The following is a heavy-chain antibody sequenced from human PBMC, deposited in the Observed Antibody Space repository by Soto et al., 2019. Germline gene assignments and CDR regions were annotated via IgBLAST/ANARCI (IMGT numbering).Heavy chain of an antibody. D-gene: IGHD3-3*01. CDR1: GFTVSSFY. V-gene: IGHV3-66*01. J-gene: IGHJ4*02. Sequence: EVQLVESGGGLVQPGGSLRLSCAASGFTVSSFYRTWVRQAPGKGLQWVAVISSGGSTYYADSVKGRFTISRDNSKNTLYLEVNSLRAEDTAVYYCARDTFGGAYDFLHGGQGTLVTVSS. CDR3: ARDTFGGAYDFLH. CDR2: ISSGGST.